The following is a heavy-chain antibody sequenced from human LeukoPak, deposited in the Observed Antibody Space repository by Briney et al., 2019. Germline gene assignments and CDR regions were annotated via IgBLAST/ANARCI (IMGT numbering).Heavy chain of an antibody. CDR3: ARDGYRNELDY. J-gene: IGHJ4*02. D-gene: IGHD5-24*01. V-gene: IGHV1-2*02. CDR2: INPKTGDT. Sequence: SVKVSCKTSGYSFIAYYIHWVRQAPGQGLEWMGWINPKTGDTRYAQKLRGRVTMTRDTSVSTVYMDLSGLRSDDTAVYFCARDGYRNELDYWGRGTLVTVSS. CDR1: GYSFIAYY.